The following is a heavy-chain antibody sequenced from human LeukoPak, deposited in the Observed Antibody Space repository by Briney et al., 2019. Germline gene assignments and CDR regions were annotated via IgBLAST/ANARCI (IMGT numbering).Heavy chain of an antibody. J-gene: IGHJ3*02. CDR1: GGSFSGYY. CDR2: INHSEST. CDR3: AKNFRVVRGAFDAFDI. V-gene: IGHV4-34*01. D-gene: IGHD3-10*01. Sequence: PSETLSLTCAVYGGSFSGYYWSWFRQPPGKGLEWIGEINHSESTNYNPSLKSRVTISVDTSKNQFSLKLSSVTAADTAVYYCAKNFRVVRGAFDAFDIWGQGTMVTVSS.